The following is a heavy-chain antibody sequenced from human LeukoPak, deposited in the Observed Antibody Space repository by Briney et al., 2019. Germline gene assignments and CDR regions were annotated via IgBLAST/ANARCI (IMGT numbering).Heavy chain of an antibody. CDR3: VRLVAAATSTDY. D-gene: IGHD6-13*01. J-gene: IGHJ4*02. Sequence: GGSLRLSCAASGFTFSSYSMNWVRQAPGKGLEWVSSISSSSSYIYYADSVKGRFTISRDNAKNSLYLQMNSLRAEDTAVYYCVRLVAAATSTDYWGQGTLVTVSS. CDR1: GFTFSSYS. CDR2: ISSSSSYI. V-gene: IGHV3-21*01.